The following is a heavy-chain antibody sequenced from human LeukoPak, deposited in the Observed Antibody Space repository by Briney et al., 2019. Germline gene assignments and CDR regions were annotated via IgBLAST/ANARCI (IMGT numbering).Heavy chain of an antibody. CDR1: GFTFSSYA. CDR2: ISYDGSNK. V-gene: IGHV3-30*04. D-gene: IGHD5-12*01. J-gene: IGHJ4*02. Sequence: GGSLRLSCAASGFTFSSYAMHWVRQAPGKGLEWVAVISYDGSNKYYADSVKGRFTISRDNSKNTLYLQMNSLRAEDTVVYYCARGEWLRLPFDYWGQGTLVTVSS. CDR3: ARGEWLRLPFDY.